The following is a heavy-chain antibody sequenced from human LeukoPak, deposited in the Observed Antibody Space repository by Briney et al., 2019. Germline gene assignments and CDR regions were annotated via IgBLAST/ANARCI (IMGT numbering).Heavy chain of an antibody. Sequence: GGSLRLSCAASGFTFSSYWMNWVRQAPGKGLGWVSYVSSSGGGMLYADSVKGRFTISRDNAKNSLSLQMSSLRAEDTAVYYCARDLYGSGGDAFDIWGQGTMVTVSS. CDR3: ARDLYGSGGDAFDI. CDR1: GFTFSSYW. V-gene: IGHV3-48*04. CDR2: VSSSGGGM. J-gene: IGHJ3*02. D-gene: IGHD3-10*01.